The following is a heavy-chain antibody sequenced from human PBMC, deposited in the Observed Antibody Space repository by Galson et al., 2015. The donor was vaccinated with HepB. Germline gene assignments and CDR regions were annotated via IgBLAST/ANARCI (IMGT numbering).Heavy chain of an antibody. J-gene: IGHJ5*02. CDR2: ISGSDGST. V-gene: IGHV3-23*01. D-gene: IGHD6-19*01. CDR3: AKAGSIGWANWFDP. Sequence: SLRLSCAASGFTFSSYAMSWVRQAPGKGLEWVSAISGSDGSTYYADSVKGRFTISRDNSKNTLYLQMNSLRAEDTAVYYCAKAGSIGWANWFDPWGQGTLVTVSS. CDR1: GFTFSSYA.